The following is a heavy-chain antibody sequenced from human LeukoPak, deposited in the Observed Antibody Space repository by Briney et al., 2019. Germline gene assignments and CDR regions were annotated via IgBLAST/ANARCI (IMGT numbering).Heavy chain of an antibody. V-gene: IGHV1-18*01. CDR1: DYTFTSYG. J-gene: IGHJ6*03. CDR2: ISAYNGNT. CDR3: ARDGSTSWPYYYYYYYMDV. D-gene: IGHD2-2*01. Sequence: ASVKVSCKASDYTFTSYGISWVRQAPGQGLEWMGWISAYNGNTNYAQKLQGRVTMTTDTSTSTAYMELRSLRSDDTAVYYCARDGSTSWPYYYYYYYMDVWGKGTTVTVSS.